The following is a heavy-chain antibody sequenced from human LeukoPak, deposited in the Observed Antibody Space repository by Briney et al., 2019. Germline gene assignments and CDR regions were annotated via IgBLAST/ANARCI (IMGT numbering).Heavy chain of an antibody. Sequence: GXGLEWGSGISGSGGTTDYADSVKGRFTISRDNSKNTLYLQMSSLRAEDTAVYYCASDWGAYWGQGTLVTVFS. CDR2: ISGSGGTT. J-gene: IGHJ4*02. V-gene: IGHV3-23*01. CDR3: ASDWGAY. D-gene: IGHD3-16*01.